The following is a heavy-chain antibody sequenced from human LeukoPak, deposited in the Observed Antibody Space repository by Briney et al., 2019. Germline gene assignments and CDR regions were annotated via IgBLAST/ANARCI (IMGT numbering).Heavy chain of an antibody. CDR1: GGSFSGYY. V-gene: IGHV4-34*01. J-gene: IGHJ6*02. CDR3: ARSNRRGAYYYGMDV. CDR2: INHSGST. Sequence: PSETLSLTCAVYGGSFSGYYWSWIRQPPGKGLEWIGEINHSGSTNYNPSLKSRVTISVDTSKNQFSLKLSSVTAADTAVYYCARSNRRGAYYYGMDVWGQGTTVTVSS. D-gene: IGHD1-14*01.